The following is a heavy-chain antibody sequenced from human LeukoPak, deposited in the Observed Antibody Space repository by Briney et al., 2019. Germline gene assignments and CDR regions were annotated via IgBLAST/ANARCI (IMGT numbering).Heavy chain of an antibody. J-gene: IGHJ6*02. Sequence: SETLSLTCTVSGGSISSSSHYWGWIRQPPGKGPVWIGCIYYSGSTYSNPSLKSRVTISVDTSKNQFSLKLSSVTATDTAVYYCARHDCITTTCYYFYGMDVWGQGTTVTVSS. CDR2: IYYSGST. CDR3: ARHDCITTTCYYFYGMDV. V-gene: IGHV4-39*01. D-gene: IGHD2-2*01. CDR1: GGSISSSSHY.